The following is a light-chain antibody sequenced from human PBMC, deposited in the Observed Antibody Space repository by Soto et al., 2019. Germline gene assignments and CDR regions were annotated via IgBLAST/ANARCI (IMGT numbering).Light chain of an antibody. V-gene: IGLV1-51*01. CDR3: GSWDSSLSAYV. CDR1: SSNIGGNS. CDR2: DDN. J-gene: IGLJ1*01. Sequence: QSVQTQPPSVSAAPGQKVTISCSGSSSNIGGNSVSWYQQLPGTAPKLLIYDDNKRPSGIPDRFSGSKSGTSATLGITGFQTGDEADYYCGSWDSSLSAYVFGTGTKVTVL.